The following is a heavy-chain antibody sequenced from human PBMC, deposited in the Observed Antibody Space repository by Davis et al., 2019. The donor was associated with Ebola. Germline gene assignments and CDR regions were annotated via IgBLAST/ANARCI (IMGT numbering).Heavy chain of an antibody. CDR3: AKTDYSNYYYMDV. CDR2: ISGSGGST. V-gene: IGHV3-23*01. CDR1: GFTFSSYA. J-gene: IGHJ6*03. Sequence: GESLKISCAASGFTFSSYAMSWVRQAPGKGLEWVSAISGSGGSTYYADSVKGRFTISRDNSKNTLYLQMNSLRAEDTAVYYCAKTDYSNYYYMDVWGKGTTVTVSS. D-gene: IGHD4-11*01.